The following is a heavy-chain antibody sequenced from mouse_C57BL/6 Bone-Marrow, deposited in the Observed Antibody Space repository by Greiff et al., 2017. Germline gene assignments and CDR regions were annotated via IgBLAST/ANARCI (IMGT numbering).Heavy chain of an antibody. Sequence: QVQLQQSGPELVKPGASVKISCKASGYAFSSSWMNWVKQRPGKGLEWIGRIYPGDGDTNYNVKFKGKATLTADKSSSTAYMQLSSLTSEDSAVYFCASPRYWGQGTTLTVSS. J-gene: IGHJ2*01. CDR2: IYPGDGDT. CDR3: ASPRY. CDR1: GYAFSSSW. V-gene: IGHV1-82*01.